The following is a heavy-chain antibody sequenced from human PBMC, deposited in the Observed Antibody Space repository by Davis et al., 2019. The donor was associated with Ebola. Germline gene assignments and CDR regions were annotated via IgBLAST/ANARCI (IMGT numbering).Heavy chain of an antibody. CDR1: GFTFSSYA. V-gene: IGHV3-33*08. Sequence: GGSLRLSCAASGFTFSSYAMSWVRQAPGKGLEWVAVIWYDGSNKYYADSVKGRFTISRDNSKNTLYLQMNSLRAEDTAVYYCAGSDGSYYYYGMDVWGQGTTVTVPS. J-gene: IGHJ6*02. CDR2: IWYDGSNK. CDR3: AGSDGSYYYYGMDV. D-gene: IGHD5-24*01.